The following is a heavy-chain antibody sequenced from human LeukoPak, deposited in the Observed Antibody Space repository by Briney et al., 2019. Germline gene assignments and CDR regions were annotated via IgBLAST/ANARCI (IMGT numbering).Heavy chain of an antibody. J-gene: IGHJ5*02. CDR2: IKQDGSEK. CDR3: ARDDCSSIICYHNWFDP. V-gene: IGHV3-7*01. D-gene: IGHD2-2*01. Sequence: PGGSLRLSCAPSGFTFSSYWMSWVRQAPGKGLEWVANIKQDGSEKYYVDSVKGRFTISRDNAKNSLYLQMNSLRAEDTAVYYCARDDCSSIICYHNWFDPWGQGTLVTVSS. CDR1: GFTFSSYW.